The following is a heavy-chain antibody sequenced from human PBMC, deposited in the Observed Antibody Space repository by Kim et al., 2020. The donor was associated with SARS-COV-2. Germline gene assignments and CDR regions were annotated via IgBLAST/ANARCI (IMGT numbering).Heavy chain of an antibody. Sequence: ASVKVSCKASGYTFTSYAMHWVRQAPGQRLEWMGWINAGNGNTKYSQKFQGRVTITRDTSASTAYMELSSLRSEDTAVYYCARDLRIAAAGIPCDYWGQGTLVTVSS. V-gene: IGHV1-3*01. D-gene: IGHD6-13*01. CDR3: ARDLRIAAAGIPCDY. J-gene: IGHJ4*02. CDR1: GYTFTSYA. CDR2: INAGNGNT.